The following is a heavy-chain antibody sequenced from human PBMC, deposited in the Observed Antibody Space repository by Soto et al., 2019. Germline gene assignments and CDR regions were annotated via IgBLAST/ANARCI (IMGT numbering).Heavy chain of an antibody. CDR2: ISPYNDDT. CDR1: GYIFSSYG. CDR3: ARGGYYDSSGARNYHYYGMDV. Sequence: ASVKVSCKASGYIFSSYGITWVRQAPEQGLEWLGWISPYNDDTKYAQRLQGRVTMTTDTSTRTAYMDIRGLRSDDTAIYYCARGGYYDSSGARNYHYYGMDVWGQGTTVTVSS. J-gene: IGHJ6*02. V-gene: IGHV1-18*01. D-gene: IGHD3-22*01.